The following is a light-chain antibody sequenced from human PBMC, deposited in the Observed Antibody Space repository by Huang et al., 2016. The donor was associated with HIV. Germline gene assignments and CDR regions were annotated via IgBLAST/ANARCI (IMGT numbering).Light chain of an antibody. CDR3: TQGTQFPRT. CDR1: QSLVHSDGNTY. CDR2: DVS. V-gene: IGKV2-24*01. J-gene: IGKJ1*01. Sequence: EIVMTQTPVSSAVTLGQPASISCRSSQSLVHSDGNTYLSWLQQRPGQPPRLLIYDVSKRVSGVPGRFSGSGAGTDFTLRISRVEPEDVGIYYCTQGTQFPRTFGQGTKVEIK.